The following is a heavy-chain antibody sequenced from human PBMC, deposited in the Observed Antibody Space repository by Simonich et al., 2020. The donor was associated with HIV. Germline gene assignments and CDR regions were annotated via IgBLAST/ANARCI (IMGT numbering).Heavy chain of an antibody. D-gene: IGHD6-6*01. V-gene: IGHV3-9*03. CDR3: AKDRYSSSSGSFDY. J-gene: IGHJ4*02. CDR2: FSWNCGSI. CDR1: GFPVDVYS. Sequence: EVQLVESGGGLVQPGRSLRLSCAAAGFPVDVYSIHWVRQASGKGLEWVSGFSWNCGSIGYANSVKGRFTISRDNAKNSLYLQMNSLRAEDMALYYCAKDRYSSSSGSFDYWGQGTLVTVSS.